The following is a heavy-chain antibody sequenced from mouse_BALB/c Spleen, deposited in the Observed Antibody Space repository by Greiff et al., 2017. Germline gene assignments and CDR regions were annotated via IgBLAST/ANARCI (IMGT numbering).Heavy chain of an antibody. CDR1: GFTFSSYA. CDR3: ARGSWYFDV. Sequence: EVQVVESGGGLVKPGGSLKLSCAASGFTFSSYAMSWVRQTPEKRLEWVASISSGGSTYYPDSVKGRFTISRDNARNILYLQMSSLRSEDTAMYYCARGSWYFDVWGAGTTVTVSS. CDR2: ISSGGST. J-gene: IGHJ1*01. V-gene: IGHV5-6-5*01.